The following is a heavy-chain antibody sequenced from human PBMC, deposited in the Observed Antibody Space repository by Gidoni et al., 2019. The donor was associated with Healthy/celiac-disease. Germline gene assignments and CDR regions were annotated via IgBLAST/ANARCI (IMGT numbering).Heavy chain of an antibody. D-gene: IGHD2-15*01. Sequence: QVQLQESGPGLVKPSETLSLTCTVSGYSLSSGYYWGWIRPPPGKGLEWLGSIYHSGSTYYNPSLKSRVTISVDTSKNQFSLKLSSVTAADTAVYYCARAKEAATELDYWGQGTLVTVSS. CDR1: GYSLSSGYY. J-gene: IGHJ4*02. CDR2: IYHSGST. V-gene: IGHV4-38-2*02. CDR3: ARAKEAATELDY.